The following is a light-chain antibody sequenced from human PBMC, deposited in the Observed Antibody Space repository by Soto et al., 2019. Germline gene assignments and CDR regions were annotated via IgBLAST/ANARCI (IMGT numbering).Light chain of an antibody. CDR2: EVS. CDR1: SSDVGSYNY. J-gene: IGLJ3*02. V-gene: IGLV2-14*01. Sequence: QSALTQPASVSGSPGQSITISCTGTSSDVGSYNYVSWFQHHPGKVPKLMIYEVSNRPSGVSNRFSGSKSGNTASLTISGLQAEDEADYYCSSYTTSNTWVFGGGTQLTVL. CDR3: SSYTTSNTWV.